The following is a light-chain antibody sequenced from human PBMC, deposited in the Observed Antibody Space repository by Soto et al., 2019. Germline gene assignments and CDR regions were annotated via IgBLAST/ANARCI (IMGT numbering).Light chain of an antibody. CDR3: QSYDSSLSGVA. V-gene: IGLV1-40*01. CDR1: SSNIGAGYD. Sequence: QSVLTQPPSVSGAPGQRVTISCTGSSSNIGAGYDVHWYQQLPGTAPKLLIYANINRPSGVPDRFSGSKSGTSASLAITGLQDEDEADYYCQSYDSSLSGVAFGGGTKLTVL. CDR2: ANI. J-gene: IGLJ2*01.